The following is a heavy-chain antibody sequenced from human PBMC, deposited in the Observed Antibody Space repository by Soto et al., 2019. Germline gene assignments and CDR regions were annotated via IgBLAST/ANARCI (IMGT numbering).Heavy chain of an antibody. V-gene: IGHV3-30-3*01. D-gene: IGHD6-13*01. J-gene: IGHJ4*02. CDR1: GFTFSTHA. CDR2: VSFDGSNK. Sequence: QVQLVESGGGVVQPGRSLRLSCAASGFTFSTHAMHWVRQAPGKGLECVAIVSFDGSNKYYADSVKGRFTISRDNSKNTLYLQMSGLTPEDKAFYYCGRDQTGITTAGGGRIDHWGQGTLVTVSS. CDR3: GRDQTGITTAGGGRIDH.